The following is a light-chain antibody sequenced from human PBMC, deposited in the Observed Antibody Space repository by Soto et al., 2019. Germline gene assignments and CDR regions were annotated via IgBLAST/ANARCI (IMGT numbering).Light chain of an antibody. CDR1: SSDVGGYNY. CDR2: DVS. CDR3: SSYKRSSTLYV. J-gene: IGLJ1*01. V-gene: IGLV2-14*01. Sequence: QSALTQPASVSGSPGQSITISCTGTSSDVGGYNYVSWYQQHPGKAPKLMISDVSNRPSGVSNRFYGSKSGDTASLTISGLQAEDEADYYCSSYKRSSTLYVFGTGTKLTVL.